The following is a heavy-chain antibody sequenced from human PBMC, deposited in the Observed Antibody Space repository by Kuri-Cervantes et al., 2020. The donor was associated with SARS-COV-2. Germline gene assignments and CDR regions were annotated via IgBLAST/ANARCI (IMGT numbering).Heavy chain of an antibody. CDR2: ISSGSDYI. Sequence: GGSLRLSCAASEFTFSSYDMTWVRQAPGMGLEWVSSISSGSDYIYYADSVKGRFTVSRDNAENSLYLQMNSLGVWDTAVYYCGRHRGYCSGGGCYSTGFSFDYWGQGALVTVSS. J-gene: IGHJ4*02. CDR3: GRHRGYCSGGGCYSTGFSFDY. V-gene: IGHV3-21*01. CDR1: EFTFSSYD. D-gene: IGHD2-15*01.